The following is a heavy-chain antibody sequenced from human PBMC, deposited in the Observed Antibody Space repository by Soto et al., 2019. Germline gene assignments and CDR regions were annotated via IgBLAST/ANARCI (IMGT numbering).Heavy chain of an antibody. Sequence: GGSLRLSCAASGFTFSSYWMSWVRQAPGKGLEWVANIKQDGGEKYYVDSVKGRFTISRDNAKNSLYLQMNSLRAEDTAVYYCARRFRATIFGVVPRYYYYYYMDVWGKGTTVTVSS. CDR1: GFTFSSYW. V-gene: IGHV3-7*01. D-gene: IGHD3-3*01. CDR3: ARRFRATIFGVVPRYYYYYYMDV. CDR2: IKQDGGEK. J-gene: IGHJ6*03.